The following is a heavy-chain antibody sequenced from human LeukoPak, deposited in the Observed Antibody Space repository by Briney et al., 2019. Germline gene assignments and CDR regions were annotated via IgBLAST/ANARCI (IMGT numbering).Heavy chain of an antibody. CDR1: VFTFDDYG. V-gene: IGHV3-20*04. Sequence: GGSLRLSCAAWVFTFDDYGMSWVRQAPGKGLEWVSGINWNGGSTGYADSVKGRFTISRDNAKNSLYLQMNSLRAEDTALYFCARILGQQLVLADYWGQGTLVTVSS. D-gene: IGHD6-13*01. CDR2: INWNGGST. CDR3: ARILGQQLVLADY. J-gene: IGHJ4*02.